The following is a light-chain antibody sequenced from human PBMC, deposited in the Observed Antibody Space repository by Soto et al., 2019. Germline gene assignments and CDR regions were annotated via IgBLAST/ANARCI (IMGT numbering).Light chain of an antibody. J-gene: IGKJ1*01. Sequence: TRMTQSASSLAASTGDIVTITCRASQGISSYLAWYQQKPGKAPKLLIYAASTLQSGVPSRFSGSGSGTDFTLTIICLQSEDFATYYCQLSYSLPRTFSQGTKVDIK. CDR3: QLSYSLPRT. CDR2: AAS. CDR1: QGISSY. V-gene: IGKV1-8*01.